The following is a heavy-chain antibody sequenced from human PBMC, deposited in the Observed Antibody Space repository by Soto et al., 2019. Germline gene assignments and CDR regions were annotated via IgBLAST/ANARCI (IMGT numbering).Heavy chain of an antibody. CDR3: AKCRARAATSDFFEYH. D-gene: IGHD3-3*01. V-gene: IGHV3-23*01. CDR2: ISVRGPST. CDR1: GFTFNSYV. Sequence: EVQLLESGGGLVQPGGSLRLSCAASGFTFNSYVMNWVRQTPGKGLEWVSSISVRGPSTYYADSVKGRFTISRDNSQNTLYLPMNSLTGEDTAVYYCAKCRARAATSDFFEYHWGQGTLVTVSS. J-gene: IGHJ5*02.